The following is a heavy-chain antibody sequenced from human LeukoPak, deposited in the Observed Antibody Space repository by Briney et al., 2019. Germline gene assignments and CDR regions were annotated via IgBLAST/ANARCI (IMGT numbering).Heavy chain of an antibody. D-gene: IGHD6-19*01. V-gene: IGHV3-48*03. J-gene: IGHJ5*02. CDR2: ISSSGSTI. Sequence: GGSLRFSCAASGFTFSSYEMNWVRQAPGKGLEWVSYISSSGSTIYYADSVKGRFTISRDNAKNSLYLQMNSLRAEDTAVYYCARGQQWLVGNWFDPWGQGTLVTVSS. CDR3: ARGQQWLVGNWFDP. CDR1: GFTFSSYE.